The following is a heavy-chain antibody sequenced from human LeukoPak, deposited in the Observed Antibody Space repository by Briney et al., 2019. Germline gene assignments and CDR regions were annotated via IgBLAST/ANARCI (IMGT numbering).Heavy chain of an antibody. J-gene: IGHJ4*02. V-gene: IGHV1-2*06. D-gene: IGHD6-19*01. Sequence: EASVKVSCKASGYTFTGYYMHWVRRAPGQGLEWMGRINPNSGGTNYAQKFQGRVTMTRDTSISTAYMELSRLRSDDTAVYYCARDRGSSGWYVYWGQGTLVTVSS. CDR2: INPNSGGT. CDR3: ARDRGSSGWYVY. CDR1: GYTFTGYY.